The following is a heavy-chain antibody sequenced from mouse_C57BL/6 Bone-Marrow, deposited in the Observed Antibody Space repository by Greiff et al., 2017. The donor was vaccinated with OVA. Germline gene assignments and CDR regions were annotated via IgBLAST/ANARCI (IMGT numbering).Heavy chain of an antibody. Sequence: QVQLQQPGAELVRPGTSVKLSCKASGYTFTSYWMHWVKQRPGQGLEWIGVIDPSDSYTNYNQKFKGKATLTVDTSSSTAYMQLSSLTSEDSAVYYCANDYDGDYWGQGTTLTVSS. CDR1: GYTFTSYW. CDR2: IDPSDSYT. J-gene: IGHJ2*01. CDR3: ANDYDGDY. V-gene: IGHV1-59*01. D-gene: IGHD2-4*01.